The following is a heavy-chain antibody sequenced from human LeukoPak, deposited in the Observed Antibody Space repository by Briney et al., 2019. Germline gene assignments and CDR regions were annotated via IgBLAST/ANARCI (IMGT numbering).Heavy chain of an antibody. Sequence: GESLKISCKGSGYSFTSYWIGWVRQMPGKGLEWMGIIYPGDSDTRYSPSFQGQVTISTDKSISTAYLQWSSLKASDTAMYYCATTAEDQPPPLDYWGQGTLVTVSS. J-gene: IGHJ4*02. CDR2: IYPGDSDT. CDR3: ATTAEDQPPPLDY. CDR1: GYSFTSYW. D-gene: IGHD7-27*01. V-gene: IGHV5-51*03.